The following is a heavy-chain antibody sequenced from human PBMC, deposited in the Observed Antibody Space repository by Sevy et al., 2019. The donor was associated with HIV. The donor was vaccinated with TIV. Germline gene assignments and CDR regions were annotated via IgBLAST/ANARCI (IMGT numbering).Heavy chain of an antibody. V-gene: IGHV3-53*01. CDR3: VGADRPNQGDF. Sequence: GGSLRLSCAASGFTVSRNFMSWIRQAPGKGLDWVSIIYSDGTTFYADSVKGRFTISRNNSMNTLYLQMNTLRAEDTAVYYCVGADRPNQGDFWGQGTLVTVSS. CDR2: IYSDGTT. D-gene: IGHD6-6*01. CDR1: GFTVSRNF. J-gene: IGHJ4*02.